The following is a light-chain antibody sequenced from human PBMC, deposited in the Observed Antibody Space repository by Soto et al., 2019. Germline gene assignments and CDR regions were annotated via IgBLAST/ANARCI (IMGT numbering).Light chain of an antibody. Sequence: QTVVTQEPSFSVSPGGTVTLTCGLTSGSVSTTYYPSWYQQTPGQAPRTLIYNTDTRSSGVPDRFSGSILENKAALTITGAQAEDESDYYCMLYIGSDIVVLGGGTKLTVL. CDR2: NTD. V-gene: IGLV8-61*01. J-gene: IGLJ2*01. CDR1: SGSVSTTYY. CDR3: MLYIGSDIVV.